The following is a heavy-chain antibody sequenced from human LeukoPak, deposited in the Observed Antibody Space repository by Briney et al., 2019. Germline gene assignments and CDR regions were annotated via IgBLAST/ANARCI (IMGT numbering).Heavy chain of an antibody. V-gene: IGHV3-21*01. J-gene: IGHJ4*02. CDR1: GFTFSSYS. Sequence: GGSLRLSCAASGFTFSSYSMNWVRQAPGKGLEWVSSISSSSSYIYYADSVEGRFTISRDNAKNSLYLQMNSLRAEDTAVYYCARGSGATYSSSWYLDYWGQGTLVTVSS. D-gene: IGHD6-13*01. CDR2: ISSSSSYI. CDR3: ARGSGATYSSSWYLDY.